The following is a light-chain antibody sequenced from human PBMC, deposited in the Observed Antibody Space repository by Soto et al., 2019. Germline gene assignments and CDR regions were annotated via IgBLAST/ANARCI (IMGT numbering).Light chain of an antibody. J-gene: IGKJ1*01. Sequence: DIQMTQSPSTLSASVGDRVTITCRASQSIGSWLAWYQQKPGKAPKLLIYDASSLESGVPSRFSGSGSGTYFTLTISSLQPDDFATYYCQQDNSYSWTFGQGTKVEIK. CDR2: DAS. CDR1: QSIGSW. V-gene: IGKV1-5*01. CDR3: QQDNSYSWT.